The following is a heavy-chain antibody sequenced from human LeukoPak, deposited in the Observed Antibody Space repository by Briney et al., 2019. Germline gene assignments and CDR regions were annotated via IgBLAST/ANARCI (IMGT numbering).Heavy chain of an antibody. J-gene: IGHJ4*02. CDR2: IYSGGST. V-gene: IGHV3-66*01. D-gene: IGHD6-19*01. Sequence: GGSLRLSCAASGFTVSSNYMSWVRQAPGKGREWGSVIYSGGSTYYADSVKGRFTISRDNSKNTLYLQMNSLRAEDTAVYYCARDLLLAVAGNGDYWGQGTLVTVSS. CDR3: ARDLLLAVAGNGDY. CDR1: GFTVSSNY.